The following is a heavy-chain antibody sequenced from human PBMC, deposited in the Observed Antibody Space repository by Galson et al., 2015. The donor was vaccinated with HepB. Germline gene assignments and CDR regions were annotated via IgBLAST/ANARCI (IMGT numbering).Heavy chain of an antibody. CDR1: GFPFSTYW. CDR2: IKQDGSER. Sequence: SLRLSCAASGFPFSTYWMSWIRPAPGKGLGGVANIKQDGSERYYVDSVKGRFTVSRDNAKNSLFLQVNSLRGEDTAVYYCARDLSNNQWSYVFQYWGQGTLVTVSS. CDR3: ARDLSNNQWSYVFQY. D-gene: IGHD1-26*01. V-gene: IGHV3-7*01. J-gene: IGHJ1*01.